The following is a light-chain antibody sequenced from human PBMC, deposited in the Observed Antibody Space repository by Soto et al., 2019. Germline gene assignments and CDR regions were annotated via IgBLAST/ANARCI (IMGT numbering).Light chain of an antibody. V-gene: IGKV3-15*01. CDR1: QNVTTD. J-gene: IGKJ4*01. CDR2: DAS. CDR3: QQYGSSLGVT. Sequence: ETVMTQSPATLSVSPGERATLSCRASQNVTTDLAWYQQKPGQAPSLLIFDASTRATGVPARFSGSGSRTEFTLTISSLQSEDFAVYYCQQYGSSLGVTFGGGTKVEIK.